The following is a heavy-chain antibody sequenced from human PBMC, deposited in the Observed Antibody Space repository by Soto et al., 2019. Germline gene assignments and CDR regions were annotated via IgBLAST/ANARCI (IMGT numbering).Heavy chain of an antibody. Sequence: GGSLRLSCAASGFTFSSYSMNWVRQAPGKGLEWVSSISSSSSYIYYADSVKGRFTISRDNAKNSLYLQMNSLRAEDTAVYYCARGDLTHELSSYMDVWGKGTTVTVSS. V-gene: IGHV3-21*01. CDR2: ISSSSSYI. D-gene: IGHD2-15*01. CDR3: ARGDLTHELSSYMDV. J-gene: IGHJ6*03. CDR1: GFTFSSYS.